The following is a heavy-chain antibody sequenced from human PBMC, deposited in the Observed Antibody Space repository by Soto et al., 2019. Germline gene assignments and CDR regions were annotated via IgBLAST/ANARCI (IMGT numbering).Heavy chain of an antibody. J-gene: IGHJ4*02. CDR1: GFTFSSYS. CDR2: ISGSGRST. V-gene: IGHV3-23*01. CDR3: ARLWTGFYNERPTSFDY. Sequence: GGSLRLSCAASGFTFSSYSMNWVRQAPGKGLKWVSAISGSGRSTYYADSVKGRFTISRDNSKNTLYLQMNSLRAEDTAVYFCARLWTGFYNERPTSFDYWGPGTLVTVSS. D-gene: IGHD3-9*01.